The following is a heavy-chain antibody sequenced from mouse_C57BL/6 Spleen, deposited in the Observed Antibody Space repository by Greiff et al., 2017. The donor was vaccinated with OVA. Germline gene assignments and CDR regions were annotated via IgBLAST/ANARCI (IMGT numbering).Heavy chain of an antibody. CDR2: IYPGSGST. CDR3: ARSGYYGSSHFDY. CDR1: GYNFTSYW. V-gene: IGHV1-55*01. Sequence: QVQLQQPGAELVKPGASVKMSCTASGYNFTSYWITWVKQRPGQGLEWIGDIYPGSGSTNYNEKFKSKATLTVDTSSSTAYMQLSILTSEDSAVYCCARSGYYGSSHFDYWGQGTTLTVSS. J-gene: IGHJ2*01. D-gene: IGHD1-1*01.